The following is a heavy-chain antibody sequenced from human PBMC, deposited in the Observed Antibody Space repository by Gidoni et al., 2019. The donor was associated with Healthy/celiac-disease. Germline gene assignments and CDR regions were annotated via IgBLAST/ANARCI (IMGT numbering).Heavy chain of an antibody. V-gene: IGHV1-2*02. D-gene: IGHD4-4*01. Sequence: QVQLVQSGAEVTKPGASVKVSCKASGYTFTGYYMHWVRQAPGQGLEWMGWINPNSGGTNDAQKFKGRVTMTRDTSISTAYMELSRLRSDDTAVYYCARDLYSNWPFDYWGQGTLVTVSS. J-gene: IGHJ4*02. CDR2: INPNSGGT. CDR1: GYTFTGYY. CDR3: ARDLYSNWPFDY.